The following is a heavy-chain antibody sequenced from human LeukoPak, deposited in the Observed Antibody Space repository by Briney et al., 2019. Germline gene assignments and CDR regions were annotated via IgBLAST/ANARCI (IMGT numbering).Heavy chain of an antibody. V-gene: IGHV3-64*04. CDR3: ARAEKIAVAGMGYYFDY. CDR1: GFTFSSYA. Sequence: GGSLRLSCAASGFTFSSYAMHWVRQAPGKGLQYVSAISSEGGSTYYADSVKGRFTISRDNSKNTLYLQMNSLRAEDTAVYYCARAEKIAVAGMGYYFDYWGQGTLVTVSS. D-gene: IGHD6-19*01. J-gene: IGHJ4*02. CDR2: ISSEGGST.